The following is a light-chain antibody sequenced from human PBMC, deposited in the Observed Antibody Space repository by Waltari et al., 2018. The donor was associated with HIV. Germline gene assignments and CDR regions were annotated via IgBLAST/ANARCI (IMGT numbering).Light chain of an antibody. V-gene: IGLV1-51*01. CDR1: NSTIGNNY. Sequence: QSVLTQPPSVSAAPGQKVTISCSGSNSTIGNNYVSWYQQLPGTAPKLLIYGNNKRPSGIPDRFSGSKSGTSATLGITGLQTGDEADYYCGSWDSSLSSVVFGGGTKLTVL. CDR2: GNN. CDR3: GSWDSSLSSVV. J-gene: IGLJ2*01.